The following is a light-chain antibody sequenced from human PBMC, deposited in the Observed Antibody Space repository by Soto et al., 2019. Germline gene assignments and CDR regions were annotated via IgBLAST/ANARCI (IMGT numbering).Light chain of an antibody. J-gene: IGKJ3*01. Sequence: DIQMTQSPSTLSASVGGRVTITCRASQSISRWLDWYQQKPGKAPRLLIYDASSLQRGVPSSFSGSGSGTEFTLTINSLQPDDFATYYCQQYNSFPFTFGPGTKVDIK. CDR3: QQYNSFPFT. CDR2: DAS. CDR1: QSISRW. V-gene: IGKV1-5*01.